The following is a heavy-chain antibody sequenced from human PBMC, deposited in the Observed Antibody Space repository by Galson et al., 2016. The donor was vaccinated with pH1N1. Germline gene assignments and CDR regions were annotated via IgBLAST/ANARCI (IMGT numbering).Heavy chain of an antibody. CDR3: VGGGQLVRYFDF. D-gene: IGHD6-6*01. J-gene: IGHJ4*02. CDR2: ITPAFGTA. Sequence: QSGAEVKKPGESLKISCKASGDTFRTHTFNWVRQAPGQGLEWMGRITPAFGTADYAQKFQGSVAVTADKSTSTVYMEMLSLKSDDTAVYYWVGGGQLVRYFDFWGQGTLVVVSS. CDR1: GDTFRTHT. V-gene: IGHV1-69*06.